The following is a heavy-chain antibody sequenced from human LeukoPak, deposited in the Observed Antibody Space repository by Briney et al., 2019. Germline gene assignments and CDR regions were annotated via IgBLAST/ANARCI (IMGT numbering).Heavy chain of an antibody. D-gene: IGHD2-21*01. Sequence: SVKVSCKASGGTFSSYAISWVRQAPGQGLEWMGGIIPIFGTANYAQKFQGRVTITADKSTSTAYMELSSLRSEDTAVYYCARDPVVGAHDNMDVWGKGTTVTVSS. CDR1: GGTFSSYA. CDR3: ARDPVVGAHDNMDV. CDR2: IIPIFGTA. J-gene: IGHJ6*03. V-gene: IGHV1-69*06.